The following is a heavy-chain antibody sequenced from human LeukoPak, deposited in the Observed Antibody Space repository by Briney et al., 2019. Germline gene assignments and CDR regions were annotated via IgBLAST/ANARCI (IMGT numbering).Heavy chain of an antibody. CDR1: GFTFSSYG. J-gene: IGHJ4*02. V-gene: IGHV3-30*18. CDR2: ISYDGSNK. Sequence: GGSLRLSCAASGFTFSSYGMHWVRQAPGKGLEWVAVISYDGSNKYYADSVKGRFTISRDNSKYTLYLQMNSLRAEDTAVYYCAKDAYLDYWGQGTLVTVSS. CDR3: AKDAYLDY.